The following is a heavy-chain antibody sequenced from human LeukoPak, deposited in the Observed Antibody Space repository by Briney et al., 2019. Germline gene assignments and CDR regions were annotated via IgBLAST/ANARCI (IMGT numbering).Heavy chain of an antibody. Sequence: PGGSLRLSCAASGFTFSSYAMSWVRQAPGKGLEWVSAITGSVVSTYYADSVKGRFTISRDNSKNTLYLQMNSLRAENTAVYYCAKHDYGDFLDYWGRGTLVTVSS. J-gene: IGHJ4*02. CDR2: ITGSVVST. V-gene: IGHV3-23*01. CDR3: AKHDYGDFLDY. D-gene: IGHD4-17*01. CDR1: GFTFSSYA.